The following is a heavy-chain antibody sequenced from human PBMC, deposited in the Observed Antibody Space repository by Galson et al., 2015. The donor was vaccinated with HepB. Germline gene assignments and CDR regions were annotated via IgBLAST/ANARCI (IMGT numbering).Heavy chain of an antibody. CDR2: IIPIFGTA. Sequence: SVKVSCKASGGTFSSYAISWVRQAPGQGLEWMGGIIPIFGTANYAQKFQGGVTITADESTSTAYMELSSLRSEDTAVYYCARGGRGGMATINDYFDYWGQGTLVTVSS. CDR3: ARGGRGGMATINDYFDY. V-gene: IGHV1-69*13. CDR1: GGTFSSYA. J-gene: IGHJ4*02. D-gene: IGHD5-24*01.